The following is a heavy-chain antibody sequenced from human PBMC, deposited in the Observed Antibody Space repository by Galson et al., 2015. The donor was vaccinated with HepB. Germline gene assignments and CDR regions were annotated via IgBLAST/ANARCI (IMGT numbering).Heavy chain of an antibody. CDR2: IRSKAYGGTS. CDR1: GFTFGDYL. Sequence: SLRLSCAGSGFTFGDYLISWVRQAPGKGLEWVGFIRSKAYGGTSEYAAPVKGRFTLSRDDSNSIAYLQMNSLKTEDTAMYHCVRDRNVYCSNVLCGLGYWGQGTLVTVSS. CDR3: VRDRNVYCSNVLCGLGY. J-gene: IGHJ4*02. V-gene: IGHV3-49*04. D-gene: IGHD2-8*01.